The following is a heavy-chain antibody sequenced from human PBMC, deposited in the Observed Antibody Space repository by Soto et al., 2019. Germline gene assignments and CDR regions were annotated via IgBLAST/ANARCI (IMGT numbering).Heavy chain of an antibody. CDR3: TRRDGRGGDCYSDFDY. D-gene: IGHD2-21*02. CDR2: IKTKAENYAT. CDR1: GFSFSGSD. Sequence: EVQLVESGGGLVQPGGSLKLSCAASGFSFSGSDMHWVRQASGEGLEWVGRIKTKAENYATALAASVKGRFSISRDDSKNTAYQEINSLKTEDTAVYYCTRRDGRGGDCYSDFDYWGQGALVTVSS. V-gene: IGHV3-73*01. J-gene: IGHJ4*02.